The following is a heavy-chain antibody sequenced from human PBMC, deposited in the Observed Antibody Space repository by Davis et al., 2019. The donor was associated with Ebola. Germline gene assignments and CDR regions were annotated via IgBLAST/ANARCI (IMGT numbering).Heavy chain of an antibody. J-gene: IGHJ3*01. CDR2: IYTGDSAT. CDR1: GNSFTSHW. V-gene: IGHV5-51*01. D-gene: IGHD1-20*01. Sequence: GGSLRLSCKDSGNSFTSHWIGWVRQMPGKGLEWMGIIYTGDSATRYSPSFRGQVTISADKSIKTAYLQWSSLKASDTAMYYCASLRRTITGMDDGFDLWGQGTMVTVSS. CDR3: ASLRRTITGMDDGFDL.